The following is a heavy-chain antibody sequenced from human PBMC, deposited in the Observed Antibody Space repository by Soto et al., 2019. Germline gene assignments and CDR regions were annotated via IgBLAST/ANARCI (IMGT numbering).Heavy chain of an antibody. CDR2: ISGSGGST. CDR3: AKVWQWLVKGGDAFDI. V-gene: IGHV3-23*01. J-gene: IGHJ3*02. Sequence: GGSLRLSCAASGFTFSSYAMSWVRQAPGKGLEWVSAISGSGGSTYYADSVKGRFTISRDNSKNTLYLQMNSLRAEDTAVYYCAKVWQWLVKGGDAFDIWGQGTMVTVSS. D-gene: IGHD6-19*01. CDR1: GFTFSSYA.